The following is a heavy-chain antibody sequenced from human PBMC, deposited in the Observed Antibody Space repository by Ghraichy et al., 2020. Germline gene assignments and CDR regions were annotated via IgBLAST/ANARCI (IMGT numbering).Heavy chain of an antibody. V-gene: IGHV3-23*01. CDR1: GFTFSSYA. CDR2: ISGSGGST. D-gene: IGHD2-2*01. CDR3: AKLYCSSTSCSPLAY. J-gene: IGHJ4*02. Sequence: GGSLRLSCAASGFTFSSYAMSWVRQAPGKGLEWVSAISGSGGSTYYADSVKGRFTISRDNSKNTLYLQMNSLRAEDTAVYYCAKLYCSSTSCSPLAYWGRGTLVTVSS.